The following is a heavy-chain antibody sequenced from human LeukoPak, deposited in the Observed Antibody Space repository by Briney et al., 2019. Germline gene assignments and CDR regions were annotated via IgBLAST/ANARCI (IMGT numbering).Heavy chain of an antibody. V-gene: IGHV4-59*01. J-gene: IGHJ4*02. CDR3: TRGRLGGGVNDY. CDR2: IYHSGGT. CDR1: GGSMTNYY. Sequence: SETLSLTCIVSGGSMTNYYWSWIRQSPGKGLEWIGYIYHSGGTKYNPSLTSLFTISIDTSKNQFSLKLSSVTTADTAMYFCTRGRLGGGVNDYWGQGTLVTVSS. D-gene: IGHD3-16*01.